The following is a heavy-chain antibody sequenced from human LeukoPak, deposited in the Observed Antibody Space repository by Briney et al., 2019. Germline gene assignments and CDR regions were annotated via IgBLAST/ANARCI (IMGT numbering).Heavy chain of an antibody. CDR2: INSDGSST. J-gene: IGHJ3*02. D-gene: IGHD3-22*01. CDR3: ARVKTRDDSSGNDAFDI. Sequence: GGSLRLSCAASGFTFSSYWMHWVRQAPGKGLVWVSRINSDGSSTSYADSVKGRFTISRDNAKNTLYLQMNSLRAEDTAVYYCARVKTRDDSSGNDAFDIWGQGTMVTVSS. CDR1: GFTFSSYW. V-gene: IGHV3-74*01.